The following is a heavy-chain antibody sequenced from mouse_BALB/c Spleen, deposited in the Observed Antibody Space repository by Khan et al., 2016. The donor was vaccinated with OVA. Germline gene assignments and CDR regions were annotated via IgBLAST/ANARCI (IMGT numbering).Heavy chain of an antibody. CDR2: IYPGSGNT. Sequence: QVQLKQSGPELVKPGASVKISCKASGYIFTDYYINWVKQKPGQGLEWIGWIYPGSGNTKYNEKFKGLATLTVDTSSSTAYMEFSSLTSEDTAVYFCARGGYYGNSLFDDWGQGTTLTVSS. CDR3: ARGGYYGNSLFDD. V-gene: IGHV1-84*02. CDR1: GYIFTDYY. D-gene: IGHD1-1*01. J-gene: IGHJ2*01.